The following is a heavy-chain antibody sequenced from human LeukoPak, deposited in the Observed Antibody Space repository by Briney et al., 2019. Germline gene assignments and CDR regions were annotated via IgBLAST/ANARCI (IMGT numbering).Heavy chain of an antibody. V-gene: IGHV1-18*01. J-gene: IGHJ3*02. CDR2: ISAYNGNT. CDR3: ARQAGDAFDI. CDR1: GYTFTSYG. D-gene: IGHD6-19*01. Sequence: WASVKVSCKASGYTFTSYGISWVRQAPGQGLEWMGWISAYNGNTNYAQKLQGRVTMTRDTSTSTVYMELSSLRSEDTAVYYCARQAGDAFDIWGQGTMVTVSS.